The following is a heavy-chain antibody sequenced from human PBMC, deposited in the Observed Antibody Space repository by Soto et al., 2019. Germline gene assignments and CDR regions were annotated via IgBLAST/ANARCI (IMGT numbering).Heavy chain of an antibody. V-gene: IGHV4-59*08. D-gene: IGHD3-9*01. CDR2: IFSTGTT. CDR1: GGSINNYY. CDR3: ARHPQVPYFQQGLDY. Sequence: PSETLSLTCTVSGGSINNYYWSWIRQPPGKGLEWIAYIFSTGTTSYNPSLKSRVSASVDTSKNQVYLHLNSMTAADTALYYCARHPQVPYFQQGLDYWGQGTLVTVSS. J-gene: IGHJ4*02.